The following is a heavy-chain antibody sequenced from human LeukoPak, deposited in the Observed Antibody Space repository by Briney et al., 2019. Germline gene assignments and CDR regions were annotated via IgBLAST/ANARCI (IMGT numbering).Heavy chain of an antibody. CDR2: IYPGDSDT. CDR1: GYSFTSYW. D-gene: IGHD3-10*01. V-gene: IGHV5-51*01. CDR3: ARIFHYYGSGSYYFDY. J-gene: IGHJ4*02. Sequence: GESLKISCKDYGYSFTSYWIGWVRQMPGKGLEWMGIIYPGDSDTRYSPSFQGQVTISADKSISTAYLQWSSLKASDTAMYYCARIFHYYGSGSYYFDYWGQGTLVTVSS.